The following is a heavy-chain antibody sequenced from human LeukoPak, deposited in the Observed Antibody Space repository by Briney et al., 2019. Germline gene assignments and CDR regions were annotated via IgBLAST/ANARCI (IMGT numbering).Heavy chain of an antibody. J-gene: IGHJ4*02. V-gene: IGHV3-23*01. CDR1: GFTFSAYA. Sequence: GGSLRLSCAASGFTFSAYAMTWVRQAPGKGLEWVSAINSYGTNTYDAASVEGRFTISRDNSNNTLFLQMNRLRAEDTAVYYCAKRVSGRYSSGWYFDDWGRGTLVTVSS. D-gene: IGHD6-19*01. CDR3: AKRVSGRYSSGWYFDD. CDR2: INSYGTNT.